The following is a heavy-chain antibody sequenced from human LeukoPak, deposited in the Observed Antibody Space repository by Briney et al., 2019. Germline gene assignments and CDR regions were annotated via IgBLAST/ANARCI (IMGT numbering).Heavy chain of an antibody. CDR1: GYTFTGYY. CDR3: ARAPGVGATVVGSFDY. D-gene: IGHD1-26*01. J-gene: IGHJ4*02. Sequence: GASVKVSCKASGYTFTGYYMHWVRQAPGQGLEWMGWINPNSGNTGYAQKFQGRVTMTRNTSISTAYMELSSLRSEDTAVYYCARAPGVGATVVGSFDYWGQGTLVTVSS. V-gene: IGHV1-8*02. CDR2: INPNSGNT.